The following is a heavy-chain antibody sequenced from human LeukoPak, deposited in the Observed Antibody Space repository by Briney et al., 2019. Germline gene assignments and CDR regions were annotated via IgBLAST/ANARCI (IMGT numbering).Heavy chain of an antibody. CDR2: INPSGGST. V-gene: IGHV1-46*01. CDR1: GYTFTSYY. Sequence: GASVKVSCKASGYTFTSYYMHWVRQAPGQGLEWMGIINPSGGSTSYAQKFQGRVTMTRDTSTSTVYMELSSLRSEDTAMYYCARDGCYGGGYNWFDPWGQGTLVAVSS. J-gene: IGHJ5*02. CDR3: ARDGCYGGGYNWFDP. D-gene: IGHD3-16*01.